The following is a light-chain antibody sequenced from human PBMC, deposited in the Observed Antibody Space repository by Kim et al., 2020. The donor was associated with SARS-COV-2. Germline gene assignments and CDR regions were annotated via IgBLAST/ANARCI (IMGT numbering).Light chain of an antibody. Sequence: ASTGDRVTITFRASQGISSYLAWYQQKPGKAPELLIYAASTLQSGVPSRFSGSGSGTDFTLTISCLQSEDFATYYCQQYYSYPYTFGQGTKLEI. CDR1: QGISSY. CDR2: AAS. J-gene: IGKJ2*01. CDR3: QQYYSYPYT. V-gene: IGKV1-8*01.